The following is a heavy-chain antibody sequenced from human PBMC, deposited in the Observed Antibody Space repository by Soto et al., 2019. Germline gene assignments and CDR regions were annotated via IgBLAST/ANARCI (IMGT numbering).Heavy chain of an antibody. CDR3: ARRVSYYDILTGYYPSNWFGP. J-gene: IGHJ5*02. CDR2: INHSGST. D-gene: IGHD3-9*01. V-gene: IGHV4-34*01. CDR1: GGSFSGYY. Sequence: SETLSLTCAVYGGSFSGYYWSWIRQPPGKGLEWIGEINHSGSTNYNPSLKSRVTISVDTSKNQFSLKLSSVTAADTAVYYCARRVSYYDILTGYYPSNWFGPWGQGTLVTVSS.